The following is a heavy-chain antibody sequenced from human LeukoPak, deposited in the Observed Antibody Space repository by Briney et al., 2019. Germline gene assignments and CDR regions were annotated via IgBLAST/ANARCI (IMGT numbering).Heavy chain of an antibody. CDR2: IKQDGSEK. CDR3: ARIRFGESYAPKSYYYYYMDV. J-gene: IGHJ6*03. V-gene: IGHV3-7*01. CDR1: GFTFSSYW. Sequence: GGSLRLSCAASGFTFSSYWMSWVRQAPGKGLEWVANIKQDGSEKYYVDSVKGRFTISRDNAKNSLYLQMNSLRAEDTAVYYCARIRFGESYAPKSYYYYYMDVWGKGATVTISS. D-gene: IGHD3-10*01.